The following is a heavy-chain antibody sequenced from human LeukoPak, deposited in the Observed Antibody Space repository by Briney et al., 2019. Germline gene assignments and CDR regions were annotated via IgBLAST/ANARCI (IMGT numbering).Heavy chain of an antibody. V-gene: IGHV4-34*01. CDR1: GGSFSGYY. Sequence: SETLSLTCAVYGGSFSGYYWSWIRQPPGKGLEWIGEINHSGSTNYNPSLKSRVTISVDTSKNQFSLKLSSVTAADTAVYYCARHRSYYDSSGYSDYWGQGTLVTVSS. CDR3: ARHRSYYDSSGYSDY. CDR2: INHSGST. J-gene: IGHJ4*02. D-gene: IGHD3-22*01.